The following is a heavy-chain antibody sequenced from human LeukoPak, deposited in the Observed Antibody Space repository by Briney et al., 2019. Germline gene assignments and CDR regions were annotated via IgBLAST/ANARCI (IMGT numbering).Heavy chain of an antibody. V-gene: IGHV3-20*04. CDR2: INWNGDIT. D-gene: IGHD1-1*01. CDR3: TRDETGIDY. J-gene: IGHJ4*02. CDR1: GFIFDHFG. Sequence: GGSLRLSCAASGFIFDHFGMTWVRQAPGKGLEWVSSINWNGDITPYADSVKGRFTISRDNAKNALYLQMNSLRPEDTALYFCTRDETGIDYWGQGTLVTVSS.